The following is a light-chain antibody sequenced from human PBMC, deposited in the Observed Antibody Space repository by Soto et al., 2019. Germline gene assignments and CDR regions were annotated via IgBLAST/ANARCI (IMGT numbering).Light chain of an antibody. CDR1: QSVSSSY. Sequence: EIVLTQSPGTLSLSPGERGTVSCRASQSVSSSYLAWYQQKPGQAPRLLIYGASSRATGIPDRFSGSGSGTDFTLTISRLEPEDFAVYYCQQYGSSPRFTFGPGTKVDIK. CDR2: GAS. CDR3: QQYGSSPRFT. V-gene: IGKV3-20*01. J-gene: IGKJ3*01.